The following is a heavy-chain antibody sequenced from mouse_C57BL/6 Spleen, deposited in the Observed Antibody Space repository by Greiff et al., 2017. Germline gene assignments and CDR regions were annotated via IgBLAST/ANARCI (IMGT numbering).Heavy chain of an antibody. CDR3: ARANSNYFAY. D-gene: IGHD2-5*01. CDR2: INPSTGGT. V-gene: IGHV1-42*01. CDR1: GYSFTGYY. Sequence: VQLQQSGPELVKPGASVKISCKASGYSFTGYYMNWVKQSPEKSLEWIGEINPSTGGTTYNQKFKAKATLTVDKSSSTAYMQLKSLTSEDSAVYYCARANSNYFAYWGQGTLVTVSA. J-gene: IGHJ3*01.